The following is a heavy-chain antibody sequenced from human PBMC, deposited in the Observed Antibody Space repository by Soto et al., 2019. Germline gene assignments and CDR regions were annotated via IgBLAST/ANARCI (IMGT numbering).Heavy chain of an antibody. Sequence: GGSLRLSCAASGFTFSNAWMNWVRQAPGKGLGWVGRIKSKTDGGTTDYAAPVKGRFTISRDDSKNTLYLQMNSLKTEDTAVYYCTTPEGYDILTGYYGYYYGMDVWGQGTTVTVSS. J-gene: IGHJ6*02. V-gene: IGHV3-15*07. CDR1: GFTFSNAW. CDR2: IKSKTDGGTT. CDR3: TTPEGYDILTGYYGYYYGMDV. D-gene: IGHD3-9*01.